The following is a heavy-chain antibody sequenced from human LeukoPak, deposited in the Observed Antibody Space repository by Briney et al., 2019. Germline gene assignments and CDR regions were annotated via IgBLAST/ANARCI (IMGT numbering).Heavy chain of an antibody. Sequence: GGSLRLSCAASGFTVSSNYMSWVRQAPGKGLEWVAVISYDGSNKYYADSVKGRFTISRDNSKNTLYLQMNSLRAEDTAVYYCAKPPFYNYDSSGYPFDYWGQGTLVTVSS. CDR1: GFTVSSNY. J-gene: IGHJ4*02. CDR2: ISYDGSNK. V-gene: IGHV3-30*18. CDR3: AKPPFYNYDSSGYPFDY. D-gene: IGHD3-22*01.